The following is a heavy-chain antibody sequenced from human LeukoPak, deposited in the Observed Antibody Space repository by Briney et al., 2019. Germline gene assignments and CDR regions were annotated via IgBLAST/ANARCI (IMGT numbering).Heavy chain of an antibody. Sequence: SETLSLTCSVSDGSMGTYYWGWIRQPPGKGLEWIGYIYYSGSTTYSPSLKSRVTVSVDTSKHQFSLKLTSMTAADTAVYYCARGRLGRQHASFFDSWGQGTLVTVSS. J-gene: IGHJ4*02. CDR3: ARGRLGRQHASFFDS. D-gene: IGHD2-2*01. CDR1: DGSMGTYY. V-gene: IGHV4-59*08. CDR2: IYYSGST.